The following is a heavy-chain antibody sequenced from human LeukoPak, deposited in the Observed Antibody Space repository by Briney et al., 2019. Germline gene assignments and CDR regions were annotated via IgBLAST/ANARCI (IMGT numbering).Heavy chain of an antibody. V-gene: IGHV3-33*01. D-gene: IGHD3-22*01. Sequence: SLRLSCAASGFTFSSYGMHWVRQAPGKGLEWVAVIWYDGSNKYYADSVKGRFTISRDNSKNTLYLQMNSLRAEDTAVYYCARDTEGYYDSSGYYYGYFDYWGQGTLVTVSS. CDR1: GFTFSSYG. CDR3: ARDTEGYYDSSGYYYGYFDY. J-gene: IGHJ4*02. CDR2: IWYDGSNK.